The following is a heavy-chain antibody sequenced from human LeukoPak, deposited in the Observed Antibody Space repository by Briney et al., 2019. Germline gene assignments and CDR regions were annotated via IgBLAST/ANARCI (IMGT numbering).Heavy chain of an antibody. CDR1: GASISSYY. CDR2: TSFSGST. V-gene: IGHV4-59*01. Sequence: SETLSLTCTVSGASISSYYWTWIRQPPGKGLEWIGFTSFSGSTNYNPSLKSRVAISVDTSKDQFSLKLSSVTAADTAVYYCARCYYDGWFDPWGQGTLVTVSS. CDR3: ARCYYDGWFDP. J-gene: IGHJ5*02. D-gene: IGHD3-22*01.